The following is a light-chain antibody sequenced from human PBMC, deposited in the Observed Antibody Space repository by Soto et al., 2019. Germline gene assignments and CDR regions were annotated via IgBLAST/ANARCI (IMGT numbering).Light chain of an antibody. V-gene: IGLV1-44*01. Sequence: QSVLTQPPSASGTPGQRVTISCSGSSSNIGSNTVNWFQQLPGTAPKLLIYRNNQRPSGVPDRFSGSKSGTSASLAISGLQSEDEADYYCAAWHDGRKGYVFGTGTKLAVL. CDR2: RNN. J-gene: IGLJ1*01. CDR3: AAWHDGRKGYV. CDR1: SSNIGSNT.